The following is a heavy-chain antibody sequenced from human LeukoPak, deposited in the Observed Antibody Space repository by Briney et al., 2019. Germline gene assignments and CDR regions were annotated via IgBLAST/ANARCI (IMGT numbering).Heavy chain of an antibody. D-gene: IGHD1-26*01. CDR3: ARDLLPLGGTLGNWFDP. J-gene: IGHJ5*02. Sequence: GGSLRLSCAASGFTFSSYAMSWVRQAPGKGLEWVSAISGSGGRTFHADSVKGRFTISRDNSTNTLFLQMNSLRVDDTAVYYCARDLLPLGGTLGNWFDPWGQGTLVTVSS. V-gene: IGHV3-23*01. CDR2: ISGSGGRT. CDR1: GFTFSSYA.